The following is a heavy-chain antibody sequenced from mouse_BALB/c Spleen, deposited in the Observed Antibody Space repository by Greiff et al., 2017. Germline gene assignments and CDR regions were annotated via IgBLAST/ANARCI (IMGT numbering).Heavy chain of an antibody. CDR1: GFNIKDYY. CDR3: NALNSRDGGFAY. CDR2: IDPENGDT. J-gene: IGHJ3*01. D-gene: IGHD1-1*02. V-gene: IGHV14-4*02. Sequence: VQLQQSGAELVRSGASVKLSCTASGFNIKDYYMHWVKQRPEQGLEWIGWIDPENGDTEYAPKFQGKATMTADTSSNTAYLQLSSLTSEDTAVYYCNALNSRDGGFAYWGQGTLVTVSA.